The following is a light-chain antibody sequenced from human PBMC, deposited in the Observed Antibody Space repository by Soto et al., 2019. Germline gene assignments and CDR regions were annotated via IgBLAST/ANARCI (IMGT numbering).Light chain of an antibody. J-gene: IGLJ2*01. CDR1: SPNIGAGYD. Sequence: QSLLTQPPSVSGAPGQRVTISCPGSSPNIGAGYDVHWYQQLPGTAPKLLIYGNSNRPSGVPDRFSGSKSGTSASLAITGLQAEDEADYYCQSYDSSLDVVFGGGTKLTVL. CDR3: QSYDSSLDVV. CDR2: GNS. V-gene: IGLV1-40*01.